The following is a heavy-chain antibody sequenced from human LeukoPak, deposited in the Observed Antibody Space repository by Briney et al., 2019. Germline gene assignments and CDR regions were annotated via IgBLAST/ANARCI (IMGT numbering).Heavy chain of an antibody. CDR2: FSYDGSFE. J-gene: IGHJ4*02. CDR3: ARVLGGAWYYFDS. V-gene: IGHV3-30*14. CDR1: GFTLRAYN. Sequence: GRSLRLSCAASGFTLRAYNLHWVRQAPGKGLEWVAVFSYDGSFEYYADSVKGRFTISRDNSKNTLYLQMSSLRAEDTAVYYCARVLGGAWYYFDSWGQGTQVTVSS. D-gene: IGHD1-26*01.